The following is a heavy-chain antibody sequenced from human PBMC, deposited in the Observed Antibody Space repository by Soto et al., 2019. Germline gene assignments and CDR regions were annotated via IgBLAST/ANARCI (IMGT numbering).Heavy chain of an antibody. J-gene: IGHJ2*01. CDR3: AKVAGGLGYFDL. CDR1: GFIFSDYA. D-gene: IGHD3-16*01. CDR2: ISASGGNI. Sequence: GGSLRLSCVASGFIFSDYAMTWVRQAPGKGLEWVATISASGGNIEYTDSLKGRFTISRDNSKNTLYLKLNGLTADDTAVHYCAKVAGGLGYFDLWGRGTLVIVSS. V-gene: IGHV3-23*01.